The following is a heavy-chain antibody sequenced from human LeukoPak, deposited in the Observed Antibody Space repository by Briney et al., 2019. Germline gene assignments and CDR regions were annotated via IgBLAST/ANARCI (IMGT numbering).Heavy chain of an antibody. CDR2: IYYSGST. V-gene: IGHV4-59*01. CDR3: ARGSTYSSRWFDP. Sequence: SETLSLTCAVYGGSFRGYYWSWIRQPPGKGLEWIGYIYYSGSTNYNPSLKNRVTISVDTSKNQFSLKLSSVTAADTAVYYCARGSTYSSRWFDPWGQGTLVTVSS. D-gene: IGHD6-19*01. CDR1: GGSFRGYY. J-gene: IGHJ5*02.